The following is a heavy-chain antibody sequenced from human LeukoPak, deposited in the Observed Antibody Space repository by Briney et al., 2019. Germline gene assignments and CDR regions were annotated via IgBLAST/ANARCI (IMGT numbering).Heavy chain of an antibody. J-gene: IGHJ4*02. CDR1: GIRFSDYW. CDR3: AKDRTHRDDIDY. D-gene: IGHD1-14*01. Sequence: GGSLRLSCAASGIRFSDYWMSWVRQAPGKGLEWVANIKQDGSEKYYVDSVKGRFTISRDNAKNSLYLQMNSLRAEDTAVHYCAKDRTHRDDIDYWGQGTLVTVSS. CDR2: IKQDGSEK. V-gene: IGHV3-7*01.